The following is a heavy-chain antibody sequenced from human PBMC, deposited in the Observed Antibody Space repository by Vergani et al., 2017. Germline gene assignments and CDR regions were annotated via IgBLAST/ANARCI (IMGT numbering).Heavy chain of an antibody. CDR1: GGTFSSYA. CDR2: IIPIFGTA. Sequence: QVQLVQSGAEVKKPGSSVKVSCKASGGTFSSYAISWVRQAPGQGLEWMGRIIPIFGTANYAQKFQGRVTITADESTSTDYMELSSLRSEDTAVYYCARRNYYDSSGSYYYGMDVWGQGTTVTVSS. V-gene: IGHV1-69*18. D-gene: IGHD3-22*01. J-gene: IGHJ6*02. CDR3: ARRNYYDSSGSYYYGMDV.